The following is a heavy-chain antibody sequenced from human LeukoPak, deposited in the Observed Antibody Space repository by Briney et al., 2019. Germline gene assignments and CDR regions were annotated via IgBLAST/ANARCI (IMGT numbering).Heavy chain of an antibody. CDR1: GFTFTSSA. Sequence: SVKVSCKASGFTFTSSAVQWVRQARGQRLEWIGWIVVGSGNTNYAQKFQERVTITRDMSTSTAYMELSSLRSEDTAVYYCARGYCSGGSCYPFDYWGQGTLVTVSS. J-gene: IGHJ4*02. V-gene: IGHV1-58*01. CDR2: IVVGSGNT. CDR3: ARGYCSGGSCYPFDY. D-gene: IGHD2-15*01.